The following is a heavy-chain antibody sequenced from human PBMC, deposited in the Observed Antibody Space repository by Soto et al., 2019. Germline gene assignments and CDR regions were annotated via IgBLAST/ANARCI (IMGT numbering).Heavy chain of an antibody. V-gene: IGHV3-64*01. J-gene: IGHJ4*02. Sequence: EVQLVESGGGLVQPGGSLRLSCAASGFTFSSYAMHWFRQAPGQGLEYVSAISSNGGSTYYANSVKGRFTISRDNSKNTLYLQMGSLRAEDMAVYYCARALGKVYCSSTSCYAKDYWGQRTLVTVSS. CDR1: GFTFSSYA. CDR3: ARALGKVYCSSTSCYAKDY. CDR2: ISSNGGST. D-gene: IGHD2-2*01.